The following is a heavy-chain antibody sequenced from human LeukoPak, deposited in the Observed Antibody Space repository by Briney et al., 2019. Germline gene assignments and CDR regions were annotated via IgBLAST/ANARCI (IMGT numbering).Heavy chain of an antibody. V-gene: IGHV4-59*01. J-gene: IGHJ4*02. CDR1: GGSISSYY. CDR2: IYYSGST. Sequence: SETLSLTCTVSGGSISSYYWSWIRQPPGKGLEWIGYIYYSGSTNYNPSLKSRVTISVDTSKNQFSLKLSSVTAADTAVYYCARDGNSFFDYWGQGTLVTVSS. D-gene: IGHD4-23*01. CDR3: ARDGNSFFDY.